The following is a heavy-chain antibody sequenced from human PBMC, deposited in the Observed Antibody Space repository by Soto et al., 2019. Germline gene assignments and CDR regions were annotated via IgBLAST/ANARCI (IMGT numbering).Heavy chain of an antibody. Sequence: SETLSLTCAVYGGSFSGYYWSWIRQPPGKGLEWIGEINHSGSTNYNPSLKSRVTISVDTSKNQFSLKLSSVTAADTAVYYCGRESWYFDWLFDYWGQGTLVTVSS. CDR2: INHSGST. CDR3: GRESWYFDWLFDY. J-gene: IGHJ4*02. D-gene: IGHD3-9*01. V-gene: IGHV4-34*01. CDR1: GGSFSGYY.